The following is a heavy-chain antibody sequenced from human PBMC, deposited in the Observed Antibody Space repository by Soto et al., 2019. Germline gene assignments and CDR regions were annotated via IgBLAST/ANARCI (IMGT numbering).Heavy chain of an antibody. CDR1: GDSVSSNSVA. D-gene: IGHD4-17*01. J-gene: IGHJ4*02. Sequence: SQTHSLTCVISGDSVSSNSVAWNWIRQSPSGGLEWLGRTYYRSKWSHDYAVSVESRITINPDTSKNQFSLQLDSVTPADTAVYYCARDSPGYGDYVLFDYWGQGTLVTVS. V-gene: IGHV6-1*01. CDR3: ARDSPGYGDYVLFDY. CDR2: TYYRSKWSH.